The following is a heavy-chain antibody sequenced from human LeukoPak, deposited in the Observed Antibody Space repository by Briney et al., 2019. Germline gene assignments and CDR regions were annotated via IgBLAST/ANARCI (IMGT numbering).Heavy chain of an antibody. V-gene: IGHV3-74*01. Sequence: GGSLRLSCAASGFTFSSYWMHWVRQAPRKGLVWVSRINSDGSSTSYADSVKGRFTISRDNAKNTQYPQMNSLRAEDTAVYYCAREPMTAMVTLVADYWGQGTLVTVSS. CDR2: INSDGSST. CDR3: AREPMTAMVTLVADY. D-gene: IGHD5-18*01. CDR1: GFTFSSYW. J-gene: IGHJ4*02.